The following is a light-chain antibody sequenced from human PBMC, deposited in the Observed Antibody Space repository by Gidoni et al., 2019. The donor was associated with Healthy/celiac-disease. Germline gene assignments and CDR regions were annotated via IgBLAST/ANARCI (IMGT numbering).Light chain of an antibody. CDR2: DAS. CDR1: QSVNRY. V-gene: IGKV3-11*01. CDR3: QQRSNWPPALT. Sequence: IVLTQSPANLSLSPGERATLSCRASQSVNRYLAWYQQKPGQAPLLLIYDASNRATGIPARFSGSGSGTDFTLTISSLEPEDFAVYFCQQRSNWPPALTFGGGTKVEIK. J-gene: IGKJ4*01.